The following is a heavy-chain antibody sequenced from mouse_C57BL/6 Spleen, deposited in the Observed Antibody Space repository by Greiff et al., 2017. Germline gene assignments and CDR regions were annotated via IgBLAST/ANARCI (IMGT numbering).Heavy chain of an antibody. J-gene: IGHJ1*03. CDR2: ISSGGSYT. CDR3: ARQGDYDSWYFDV. CDR1: GFTFSSYG. D-gene: IGHD2-4*01. Sequence: EVQLVESGGDLVKPGGSLKLSCAASGFTFSSYGMSWVRQTPDKRLEWVATISSGGSYTYYPDSVNGRFTLSRDNAKNTLYLQMSSLKSEDTAMYYCARQGDYDSWYFDVWGTGTTVTVSS. V-gene: IGHV5-6*01.